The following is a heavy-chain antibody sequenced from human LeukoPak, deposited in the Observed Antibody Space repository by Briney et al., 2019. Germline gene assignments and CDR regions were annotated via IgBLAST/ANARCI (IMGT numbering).Heavy chain of an antibody. J-gene: IGHJ4*02. CDR1: GFTFSSYS. CDR2: ISSSSSYI. V-gene: IGHV3-21*01. Sequence: GGSLRLSCAASGFTFSSYSMNWVRQAPGKGLKWVSSISSSSSYIYYADSVKGRFTISRDNAKNSLYLQMNSLRAEDTAVYYCARVTIFGVATGPWDYWGQGTLVTVSS. CDR3: ARVTIFGVATGPWDY. D-gene: IGHD3-3*01.